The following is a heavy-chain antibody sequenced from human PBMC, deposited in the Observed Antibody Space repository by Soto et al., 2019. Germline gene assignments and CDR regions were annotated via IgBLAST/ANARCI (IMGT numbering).Heavy chain of an antibody. CDR1: GGSVSSGSYY. CDR2: IYYSGST. V-gene: IGHV4-61*01. J-gene: IGHJ4*02. Sequence: QVQLQESGPGLVKPSETLSLTCTVSGGSVSSGSYYWSWIRQPPGKGLECVGNIYYSGSTNYNPSRKRRVSISVDTSKKQFSLKLSSVTAADPAVDYCARATSSWGIVSYFEYWGQRTLVTVFS. CDR3: ARATSSWGIVSYFEY. D-gene: IGHD6-13*01.